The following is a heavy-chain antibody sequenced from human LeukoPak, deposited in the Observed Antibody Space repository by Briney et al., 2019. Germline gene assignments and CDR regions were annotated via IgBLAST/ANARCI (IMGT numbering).Heavy chain of an antibody. CDR2: FDPEDGET. Sequence: GASVKVSCKVSGYTLTELSMHWVRQAPGKGLEWMGGFDPEDGETIYAQKFQGRVTMTRDTSISTAYMELSRLRSDDTAVYYCARLLEIKPPWGQGTLVTVSS. CDR1: GYTLTELS. CDR3: ARLLEIKPP. D-gene: IGHD5-24*01. J-gene: IGHJ5*02. V-gene: IGHV1-24*01.